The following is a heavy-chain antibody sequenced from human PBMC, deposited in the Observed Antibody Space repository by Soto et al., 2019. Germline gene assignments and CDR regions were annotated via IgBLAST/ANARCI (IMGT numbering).Heavy chain of an antibody. CDR1: GYTFTSYG. CDR2: ISAYNGNT. D-gene: IGHD4-17*01. Sequence: ASVKVSCKASGYTFTSYGISWVRQAPGQGLEWMGWISAYNGNTNYAQKLQGRVTMTTDTSTSTAYMELRSLRSDDTAVYYCARVDPPQDWDYGDQFDYWGQGTLVTVSS. CDR3: ARVDPPQDWDYGDQFDY. J-gene: IGHJ4*02. V-gene: IGHV1-18*01.